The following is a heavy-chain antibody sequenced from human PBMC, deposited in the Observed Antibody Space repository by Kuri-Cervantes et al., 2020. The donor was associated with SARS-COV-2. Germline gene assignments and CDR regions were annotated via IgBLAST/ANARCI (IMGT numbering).Heavy chain of an antibody. CDR1: GYSFTSYW. CDR3: ARRAYGEEVDYYYMDV. J-gene: IGHJ6*03. CDR2: IYPGDSDT. V-gene: IGHV5-51*01. D-gene: IGHD4-17*01. Sequence: GGSLRLSCKASGYSFTSYWIGWVRQMPGKGLEWLGIIYPGDSDTRYSPSFQGQVTISADKSINTAFLQWSSLKASDTAIYYCARRAYGEEVDYYYMDVWGKGTTVTVSS.